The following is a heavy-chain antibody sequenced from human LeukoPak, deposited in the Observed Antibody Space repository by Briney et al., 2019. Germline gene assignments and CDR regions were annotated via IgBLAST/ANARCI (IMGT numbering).Heavy chain of an antibody. CDR1: GYTFTGYY. CDR3: AREGIHRDGYNYDY. CDR2: INPNSGGT. V-gene: IGHV1-2*06. Sequence: ASVKVSCKASGYTFTGYYMHWVRQAPGQGLGWMGRINPNSGGTNYAQKFQGRVTMTRDTSISTAYMELSRLRSDDTAVYYCAREGIHRDGYNYDYWGQGTLVTVSS. J-gene: IGHJ4*02. D-gene: IGHD5-24*01.